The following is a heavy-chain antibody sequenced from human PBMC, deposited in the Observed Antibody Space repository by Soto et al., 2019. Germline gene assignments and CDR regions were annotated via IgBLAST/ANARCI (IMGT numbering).Heavy chain of an antibody. V-gene: IGHV1-18*04. CDR1: GYTFTSYG. CDR2: ISAYNGNT. J-gene: IGHJ5*02. Sequence: GASVKVSCKASGYTFTSYGISWVRQAPGQGLEWMGWISAYNGNTNYAQKLQGRVTMTTDTSTSTAYMELRGLRSDDTAVYYCARDTDNWNYAWFDPWGQGTLVTVSS. CDR3: ARDTDNWNYAWFDP. D-gene: IGHD1-7*01.